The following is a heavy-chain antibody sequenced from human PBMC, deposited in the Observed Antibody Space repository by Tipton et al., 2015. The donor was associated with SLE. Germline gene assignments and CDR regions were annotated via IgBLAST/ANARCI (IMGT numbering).Heavy chain of an antibody. J-gene: IGHJ4*02. CDR3: ASGSYPGYFDY. Sequence: SLRLSCAASGFTFSGYAMHWVRQAPGKGLEWVAVISYDGSNKYYTDSVKGRFTISRDNSRNTLYLQMNSLRAEDTAVYYCASGSYPGYFDYWGQGTLVTVSS. D-gene: IGHD1-26*01. CDR1: GFTFSGYA. V-gene: IGHV3-30*04. CDR2: ISYDGSNK.